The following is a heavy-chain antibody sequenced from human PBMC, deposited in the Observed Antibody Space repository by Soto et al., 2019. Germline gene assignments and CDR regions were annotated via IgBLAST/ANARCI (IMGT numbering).Heavy chain of an antibody. CDR3: ARVVPGAEAWFGP. V-gene: IGHV1-18*01. Sequence: ASVKVSCKTSGYTFSNYGSTWVRQAPGQPLEWLGWISLYSDGTNYAQKFQGRVSTTTDTSTTTAYMELGSLRSDDTAVYYCARVVPGAEAWFGPWGHGTLVTFSS. CDR1: GYTFSNYG. CDR2: ISLYSDGT. J-gene: IGHJ5*02. D-gene: IGHD2-2*01.